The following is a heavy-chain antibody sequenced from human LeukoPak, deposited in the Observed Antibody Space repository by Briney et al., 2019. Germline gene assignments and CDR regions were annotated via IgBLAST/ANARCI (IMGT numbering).Heavy chain of an antibody. Sequence: GWSLRLSCAASGFTVSSNYMSWVRQAPGKGLEWVSVIYSGGSTYYADSVKGRFTISRDNSKNTLYLQMNSLRAEDTAVYYCARGGYYDFWSGYEHFDYWGQGTLVTVSS. V-gene: IGHV3-53*01. CDR1: GFTVSSNY. D-gene: IGHD3-3*01. CDR3: ARGGYYDFWSGYEHFDY. J-gene: IGHJ4*02. CDR2: IYSGGST.